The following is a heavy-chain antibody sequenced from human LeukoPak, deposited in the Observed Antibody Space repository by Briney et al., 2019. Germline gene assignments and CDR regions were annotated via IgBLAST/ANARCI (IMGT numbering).Heavy chain of an antibody. CDR2: INQDGSEK. J-gene: IGHJ4*02. CDR1: EFTFSNYW. Sequence: AGSLRLSCAASEFTFSNYWMSWGRQARGKGLEWVANINQDGSEKYDVDSVRGRFTISGDTAKTPLYVQMNSLRAEDTAVYFCARDNPGSTSCYSHWGQGTLVTVSS. V-gene: IGHV3-7*01. CDR3: ARDNPGSTSCYSH. D-gene: IGHD2-2*01.